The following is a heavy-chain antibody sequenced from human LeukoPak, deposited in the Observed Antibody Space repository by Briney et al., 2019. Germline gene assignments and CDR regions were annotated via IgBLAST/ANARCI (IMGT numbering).Heavy chain of an antibody. Sequence: ASVKVSCKASGYTFTSYDINWVRQATGQGLEWMGWINPNSGGTNYAQKFQGRVTMTRDTSISTAYMELSRLRSDDTAVHYCAREVDIVVVPAAIGVNWFDPWGQGTLVTVSS. CDR2: INPNSGGT. V-gene: IGHV1-2*02. D-gene: IGHD2-2*02. CDR1: GYTFTSYD. CDR3: AREVDIVVVPAAIGVNWFDP. J-gene: IGHJ5*02.